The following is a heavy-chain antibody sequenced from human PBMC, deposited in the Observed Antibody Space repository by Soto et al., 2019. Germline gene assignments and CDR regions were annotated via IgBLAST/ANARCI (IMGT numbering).Heavy chain of an antibody. J-gene: IGHJ6*02. V-gene: IGHV6-1*01. CDR3: ARDIKIFGVVIGSYYYGMEV. D-gene: IGHD3-3*01. Sequence: SQTLSLTCAISGDSVSSNSAAWNWIRQSPSRGLEWLGRTYYRSKWYNDYAVSVKSRITINPDTSKNQFSLQLNSVTPEDTAVYYCARDIKIFGVVIGSYYYGMEVWGQGTTVTVSS. CDR2: TYYRSKWYN. CDR1: GDSVSSNSAA.